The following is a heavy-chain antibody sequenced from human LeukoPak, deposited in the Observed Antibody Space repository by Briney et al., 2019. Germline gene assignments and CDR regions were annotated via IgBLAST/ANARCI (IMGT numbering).Heavy chain of an antibody. CDR1: GGSFSGYY. D-gene: IGHD3-22*01. CDR3: ARGRGIYYYDSSGYYYV. V-gene: IGHV4-34*01. J-gene: IGHJ4*02. Sequence: SETLSLTCAVYGGSFSGYYWSWIRQPPGKGLEWIWEINHSGSTNYNPSLKSRVTISVDTSKNQFSLKLSSVTAADTAVYYCARGRGIYYYDSSGYYYVWGQGTLVTVSS. CDR2: INHSGST.